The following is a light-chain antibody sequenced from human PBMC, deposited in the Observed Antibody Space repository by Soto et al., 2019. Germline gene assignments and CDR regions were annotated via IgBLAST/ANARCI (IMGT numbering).Light chain of an antibody. V-gene: IGKV1-5*03. Sequence: DIQMTQSPSTMSASVGDRVTITCRASQSITDWLAWYQQKSGKAPKLLIYKASTLESGVPSRFSGSGSGTDFTLAISSQQPDDFATYYCHQYSAYPYTFGQGTKLEIK. CDR3: HQYSAYPYT. CDR2: KAS. CDR1: QSITDW. J-gene: IGKJ2*01.